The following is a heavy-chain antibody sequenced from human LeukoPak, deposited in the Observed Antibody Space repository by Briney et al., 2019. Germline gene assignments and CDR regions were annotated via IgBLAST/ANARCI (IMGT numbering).Heavy chain of an antibody. CDR2: IYSDGDT. J-gene: IGHJ4*02. CDR1: GFAVFSNY. D-gene: IGHD6-25*01. V-gene: IGHV3-66*01. CDR3: ATPSGGY. Sequence: GGSLRLSCAASGFAVFSNYMNWVRQAPGKGLEWVSVIYSDGDTSYADSVKGRFTISRDISKNTLYLQMNSLRAEDTAVYYCATPSGGYWGQGTLVTVSS.